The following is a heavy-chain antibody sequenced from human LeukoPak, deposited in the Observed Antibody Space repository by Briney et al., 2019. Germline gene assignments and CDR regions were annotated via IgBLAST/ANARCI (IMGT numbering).Heavy chain of an antibody. Sequence: PSDTLSLTCTVSGGSISSYYWSWIRQPPGKGLEWIGYIYYSGSTNYNPSLKSRVTISVDTSKNQFSLKLSSVTAADTAVYYCARAASYGPYYYYYYMDVWGKGTTVTVSS. V-gene: IGHV4-59*07. CDR2: IYYSGST. CDR3: ARAASYGPYYYYYYMDV. J-gene: IGHJ6*03. D-gene: IGHD5-18*01. CDR1: GGSISSYY.